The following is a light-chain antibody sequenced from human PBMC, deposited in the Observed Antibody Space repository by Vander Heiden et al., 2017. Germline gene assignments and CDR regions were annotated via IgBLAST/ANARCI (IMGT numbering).Light chain of an antibody. Sequence: IQMTQSPSSLSPSVGDRVTITCRASQSISSYLNWYQQKPGKAPKLLIYAASSFQSGVPSRFSGSGSGTDFTLTINSLQPEDFATYYFHQKNSTPPWKFCQGTRVVIK. V-gene: IGKV1-39*01. J-gene: IGKJ1*01. CDR3: HQKNSTPPWK. CDR2: AAS. CDR1: QSISSY.